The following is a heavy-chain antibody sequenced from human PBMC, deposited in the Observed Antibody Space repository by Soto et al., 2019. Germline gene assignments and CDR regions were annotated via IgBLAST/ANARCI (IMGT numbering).Heavy chain of an antibody. D-gene: IGHD3-10*01. CDR3: ARLLGFGELLGYLDY. J-gene: IGHJ4*02. V-gene: IGHV4-31*03. CDR1: GGSISSGGYY. Sequence: SETLSLTCTVSGGSISSGGYYWSWIRQHPGKGLEWIGYIYYSGSTYYNPSLKSRVTISVDTSKNQFSLKLSSVTAADTAVYYCARLLGFGELLGYLDYWGQGTLVTVSS. CDR2: IYYSGST.